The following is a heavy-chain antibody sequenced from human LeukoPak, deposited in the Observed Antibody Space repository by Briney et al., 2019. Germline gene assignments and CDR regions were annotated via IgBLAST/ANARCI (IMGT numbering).Heavy chain of an antibody. D-gene: IGHD2-15*01. CDR2: IYYSGST. Sequence: SETLSLTCTVSGASISISSYYWNWIRQPPGKGLEWIGNIYYSGSTNYNPSLKSRVTISVDTSKDGFSLKLSSVTAADTALYYCARGYCSGGSCPFDSWGQGTVVTVSS. V-gene: IGHV4-61*01. J-gene: IGHJ4*02. CDR3: ARGYCSGGSCPFDS. CDR1: GASISISSYY.